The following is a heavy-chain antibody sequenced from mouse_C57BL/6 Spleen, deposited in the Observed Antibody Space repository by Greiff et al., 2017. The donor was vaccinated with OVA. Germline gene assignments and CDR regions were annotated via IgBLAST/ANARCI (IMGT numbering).Heavy chain of an antibody. CDR2: IDPETGGT. J-gene: IGHJ3*01. CDR3: TRALLGRGYAY. D-gene: IGHD4-1*01. CDR1: GYTFTDYE. V-gene: IGHV1-15*01. Sequence: QVQLQQSGAELVRPGASVTLSCKASGYTFTDYEMHWVKQTPVHGLEWIGAIDPETGGTAYNQKFKGKAILTADKSSSTAYMELRSLTSEDSAVYYCTRALLGRGYAYWGQGTLVTVSA.